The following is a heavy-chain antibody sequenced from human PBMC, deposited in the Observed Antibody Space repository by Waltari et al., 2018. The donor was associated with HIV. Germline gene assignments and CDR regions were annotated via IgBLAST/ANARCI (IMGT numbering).Heavy chain of an antibody. CDR2: SRNKKKRYPT. D-gene: IGHD1-26*01. CDR3: CKDLFYSGVYHAFEL. CDR1: GFILNVHF. Sequence: QLVESGGGLVQPGVYLRFYCAGSGFILNVHFMGWVRQAPGKGVAWVGSSRNKKKRYPTEYAAIVRGRFTISTDESKNSLYLQMSSLKIEDTAVYYCCKDLFYSGVYHAFELWGQGTMVTVSS. V-gene: IGHV3-72*01. J-gene: IGHJ3*01.